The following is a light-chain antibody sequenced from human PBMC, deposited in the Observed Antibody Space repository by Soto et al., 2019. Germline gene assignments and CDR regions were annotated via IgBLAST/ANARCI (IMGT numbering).Light chain of an antibody. V-gene: IGKV3D-20*02. CDR1: QSVSSSY. Sequence: EIVLTQSPGTLSLSPGDTATLSCRASQSVSSSYLAWYQQKPGQAPRLLIYAASSRATGIPDRFSGSGSGTDFTLTISRLEPEDFAIYYCQQRSNWPTFGQGTRLEIK. CDR2: AAS. J-gene: IGKJ5*01. CDR3: QQRSNWPT.